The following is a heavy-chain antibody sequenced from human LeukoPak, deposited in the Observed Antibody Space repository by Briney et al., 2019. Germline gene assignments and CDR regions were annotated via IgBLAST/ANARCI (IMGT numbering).Heavy chain of an antibody. CDR1: GFTVSSNY. CDR2: IHSGGST. Sequence: GGSLRLSCAASGFTVSSNYMSWVRQAPGKGLEWVSVIHSGGSTYYADSVKGRFTISRDNSKNMVYLQMNSLRAEDTAVYYCAREGYSSSWGHFDYWGQGTLVTVSS. J-gene: IGHJ4*02. V-gene: IGHV3-53*01. CDR3: AREGYSSSWGHFDY. D-gene: IGHD6-13*01.